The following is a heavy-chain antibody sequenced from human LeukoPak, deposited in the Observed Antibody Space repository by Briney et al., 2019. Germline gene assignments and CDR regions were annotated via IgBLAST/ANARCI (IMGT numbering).Heavy chain of an antibody. CDR2: MNPNSGNT. CDR3: VGGYYDSSGYPNY. CDR1: GGTFSSYA. D-gene: IGHD3-22*01. V-gene: IGHV1-8*02. Sequence: ASVKVSCKASGGTFSSYAINWVRQATGQGLEWMGWMNPNSGNTGYAQKFQGRVTMTRNTSISTAYMELSSLRSEDTAVYYCVGGYYDSSGYPNYWGQGTLVTVSS. J-gene: IGHJ4*02.